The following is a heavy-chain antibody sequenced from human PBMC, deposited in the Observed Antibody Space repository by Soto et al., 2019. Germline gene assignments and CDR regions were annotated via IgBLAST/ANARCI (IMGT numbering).Heavy chain of an antibody. J-gene: IGHJ4*02. V-gene: IGHV4-31*03. CDR1: GDSTSSGDYY. Sequence: PSETLSLTCTVSGDSTSSGDYYWNWIRQHPGKGLEWVGYIYYSGATFYNPSLKSRVSISVDTSKNQFSLKLSSVTAADTAVYYCARGHFDYWGQGALVTVSS. CDR3: ARGHFDY. CDR2: IYYSGAT.